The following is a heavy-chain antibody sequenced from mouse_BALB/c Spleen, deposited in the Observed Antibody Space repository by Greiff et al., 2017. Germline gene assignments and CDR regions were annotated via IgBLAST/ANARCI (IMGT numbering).Heavy chain of an antibody. CDR2: ISCYNGAT. CDR1: GYSFTGYY. Sequence: LVKTGASVKISCKASGYSFTGYYMHWVKQSHGKSLEWIGYISCYNGATSYNQKFKGKATFTVDTSSSTAYMQFNSLTSEDSAVYYCARSITTATAPFAYWGQGTLVTVSA. J-gene: IGHJ3*01. D-gene: IGHD1-2*01. CDR3: ARSITTATAPFAY. V-gene: IGHV1S34*01.